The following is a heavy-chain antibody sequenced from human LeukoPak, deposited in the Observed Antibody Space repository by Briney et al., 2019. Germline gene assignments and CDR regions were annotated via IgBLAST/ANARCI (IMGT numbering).Heavy chain of an antibody. J-gene: IGHJ4*02. CDR2: IIPIFGSA. D-gene: IGHD1-26*01. Sequence: GASVKVSCKASGGTFSSYAISWVRQAPGQGLEWMGGIIPIFGSANYAQKFQGRVTITADKSTSTAYMELSSLRSEDTAVYYCATWEPHFDYWGQGTLVTVSS. CDR3: ATWEPHFDY. CDR1: GGTFSSYA. V-gene: IGHV1-69*06.